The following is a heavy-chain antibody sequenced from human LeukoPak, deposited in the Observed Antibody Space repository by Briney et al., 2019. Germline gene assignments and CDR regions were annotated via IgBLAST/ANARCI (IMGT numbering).Heavy chain of an antibody. CDR3: ARVVTTELPPSFDI. D-gene: IGHD4-11*01. CDR1: GYTFTSYD. Sequence: GASVKVSCKASGYTFTSYDINWVRQATGQGLEWMGWMNPNSGNTNYAQKLQGRVTMTTDTSTSTAYMELRSLRSDDTAVYYCARVVTTELPPSFDIWGQGTMVTVSS. CDR2: MNPNSGNT. V-gene: IGHV1-18*01. J-gene: IGHJ3*02.